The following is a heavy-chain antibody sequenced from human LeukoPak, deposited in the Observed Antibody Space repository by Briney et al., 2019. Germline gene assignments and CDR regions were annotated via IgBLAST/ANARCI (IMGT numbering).Heavy chain of an antibody. CDR3: ARKHSYGYYYYYMDV. CDR2: IYHSGRT. V-gene: IGHV4-4*02. J-gene: IGHJ6*03. Sequence: SGTLSLTCAVSGGSISSSTCWGWVGKPPGKGRKGFGEIYHSGRTNYNPSLKSRVTISVDKSKNQFSLKLSSVTAADTAAYYCARKHSYGYYYYYMDVWGKGTTVTVSS. CDR1: GGSISSSTC. D-gene: IGHD5-18*01.